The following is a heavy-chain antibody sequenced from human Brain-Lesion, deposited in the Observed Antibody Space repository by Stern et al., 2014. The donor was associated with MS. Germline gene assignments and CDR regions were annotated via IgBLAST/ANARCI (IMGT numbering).Heavy chain of an antibody. CDR3: AGEEDIRYCSGGSCTGNWFDP. V-gene: IGHV4-39*01. J-gene: IGHJ5*02. D-gene: IGHD2-15*01. Sequence: QVQLVESGPGLVKPSETLSLTCTVAGGSVSSTSYAWAWIRQPPGKGLEWIGTIYFSGNTYSSPSLKSRLPISLDPPKNPFPLQRGSGTAADTAVYYCAGEEDIRYCSGGSCTGNWFDPWGQGTLVTVSS. CDR1: GGSVSSTSYA. CDR2: IYFSGNT.